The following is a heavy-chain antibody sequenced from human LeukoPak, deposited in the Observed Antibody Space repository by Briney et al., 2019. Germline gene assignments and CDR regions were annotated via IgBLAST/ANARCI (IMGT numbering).Heavy chain of an antibody. CDR3: AKSYDSSVYYRTFDY. CDR2: ISGSGGNT. D-gene: IGHD3-22*01. V-gene: IGHV3-23*01. J-gene: IGHJ4*02. CDR1: GFTLSTYG. Sequence: GGSLSLSCAASGFTLSTYGMSWVRQAPGKGLEWVSAISGSGGNTYYANSVKGRFTISRDISKNTLYLQMNSLRAEDTAVYYCAKSYDSSVYYRTFDYWGQGTLVTVSS.